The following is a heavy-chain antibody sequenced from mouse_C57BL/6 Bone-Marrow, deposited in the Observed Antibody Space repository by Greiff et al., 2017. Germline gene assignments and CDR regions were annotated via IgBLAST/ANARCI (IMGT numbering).Heavy chain of an antibody. V-gene: IGHV14-3*01. Sequence: VQLKESVAELVRPGASVKLSCTASGFNIKNTYMHWVKQRPEQGLEWIGRIDPANGNTKYAPKFQGKATITADTSSNTAYLQLSSLTSEDTAIYYCAMAYYSNYAWFAYWGQGTLVTVSA. J-gene: IGHJ3*01. CDR2: IDPANGNT. CDR1: GFNIKNTY. D-gene: IGHD2-5*01. CDR3: AMAYYSNYAWFAY.